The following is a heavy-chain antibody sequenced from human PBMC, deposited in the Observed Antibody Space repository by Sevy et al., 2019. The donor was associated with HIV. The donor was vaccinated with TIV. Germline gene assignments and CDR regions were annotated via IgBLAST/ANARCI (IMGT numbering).Heavy chain of an antibody. CDR3: XXXXGXXXXLPRHFDY. CDR1: GGTFSSYA. Sequence: ASVKVSCKASGGTFSSYAISWVRQAPGQGLEWMGGIIPIFGTANYAQKFQGRVTITADESTSTAYMELSSLRSEDTXXXXXXXXXGXXXXLPRHFDYWGQGTLVTVSS. V-gene: IGHV1-69*13. D-gene: IGHD1-26*01. J-gene: IGHJ4*02. CDR2: IIPIFGTA.